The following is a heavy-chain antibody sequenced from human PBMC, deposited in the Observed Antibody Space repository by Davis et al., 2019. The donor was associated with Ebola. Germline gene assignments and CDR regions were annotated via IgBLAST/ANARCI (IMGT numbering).Heavy chain of an antibody. CDR3: ARDALLPEYSSPSLGRGY. D-gene: IGHD6-19*01. Sequence: PGGSLRLSCAASGFTFSSYSMNWVRQAPGKGLEWVSCISSSSSYIYYADSVKGRFTLSRDNAKNSVYLQMNSLRAEDTAVYYCARDALLPEYSSPSLGRGYWGQGTLVTVSS. CDR2: ISSSSSYI. CDR1: GFTFSSYS. J-gene: IGHJ4*02. V-gene: IGHV3-21*06.